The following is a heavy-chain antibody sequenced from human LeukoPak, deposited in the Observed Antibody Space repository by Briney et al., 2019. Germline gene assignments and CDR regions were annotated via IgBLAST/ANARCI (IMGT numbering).Heavy chain of an antibody. J-gene: IGHJ4*02. V-gene: IGHV3-23*01. CDR3: ARGKMDSFDY. D-gene: IGHD2-8*01. CDR1: GFTFSSYG. Sequence: PGGTLRLSCAASGFTFSSYGMSWVRQAPGKGLEWVSAISGSGGSTYYADSVKGRFTISRDNAKNSLYLQMNSLRAEDTAVYYCARGKMDSFDYWGQGTLVTVSS. CDR2: ISGSGGST.